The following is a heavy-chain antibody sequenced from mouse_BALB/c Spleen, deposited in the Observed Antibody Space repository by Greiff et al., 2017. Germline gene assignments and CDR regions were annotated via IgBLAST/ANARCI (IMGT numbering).Heavy chain of an antibody. Sequence: QVQLQQSGPEVVRPGVSVKISCKGSGYTFTDYAMHWVKQSHAKSLEWIGVISTYNGNTNYNQKFKGKATLTIDTSSSTAYMQLSSLTSEDSAVYFCARGRGTVDYWGQGTTLTVSS. V-gene: IGHV1-67*01. CDR2: ISTYNGNT. J-gene: IGHJ2*01. D-gene: IGHD3-3*01. CDR1: GYTFTDYA. CDR3: ARGRGTVDY.